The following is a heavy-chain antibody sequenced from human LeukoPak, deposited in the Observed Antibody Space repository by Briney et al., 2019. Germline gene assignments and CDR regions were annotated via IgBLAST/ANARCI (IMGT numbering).Heavy chain of an antibody. CDR3: ARDYDSSGYYGF. CDR2: IIPILGTA. J-gene: IGHJ4*02. CDR1: GGTFSSYA. D-gene: IGHD3-22*01. V-gene: IGHV1-69*13. Sequence: SVKVSCKASGGTFSSYAISWVRQAPGQGLEWMGGIIPILGTANYAQKFQGRVTITADESTSTAYMELSSLRSEDTAVYYCARDYDSSGYYGFWGQGTLVTVSS.